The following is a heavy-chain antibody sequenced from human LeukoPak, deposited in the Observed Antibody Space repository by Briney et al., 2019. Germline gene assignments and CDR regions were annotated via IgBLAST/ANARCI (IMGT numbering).Heavy chain of an antibody. CDR1: GFTFDDYG. CDR3: AREYYGSGSYYNVGY. CDR2: INWNGGRT. D-gene: IGHD3-10*01. J-gene: IGHJ4*02. Sequence: GGSLRLSCAASGFTFDDYGMSWVRQAPGKELEWVSGINWNGGRTGYADSVKGRFTISRDNAKKSLYVQMNSLRAEDTALYYCAREYYGSGSYYNVGYWGQGTLVTVSS. V-gene: IGHV3-20*04.